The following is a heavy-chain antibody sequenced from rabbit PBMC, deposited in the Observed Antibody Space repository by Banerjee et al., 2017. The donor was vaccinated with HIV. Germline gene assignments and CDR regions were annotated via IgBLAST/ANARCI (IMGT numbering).Heavy chain of an antibody. CDR1: GFDLSSYYY. Sequence: QSLEESGGDLVKPGASLTLTYKASGFDLSSYYYMCWVRQAPGKGLEWIGTIYAGNGRPYYPSWVNGRFTVSKTSSTTVTLQMTSLTAADTATYFCARSYGRITGYPSYWDLWGPGTPVTVS. D-gene: IGHD1-1*01. CDR3: ARSYGRITGYPSYWDL. V-gene: IGHV1S40*01. CDR2: IYAGNGRP. J-gene: IGHJ4*01.